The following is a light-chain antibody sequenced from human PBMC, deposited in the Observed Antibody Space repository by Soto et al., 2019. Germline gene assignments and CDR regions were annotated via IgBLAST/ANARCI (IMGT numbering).Light chain of an antibody. CDR3: HQSYSSPFT. Sequence: DIQMTQSPSSLSASVGDRVTITCRASQSISSYLNWYQQKPGKAPNLLIYAASSLQSGVPSKFSGSGSGTDFTLTISSLQPEDFAPYYCHQSYSSPFTFGPGTKVDIK. CDR2: AAS. J-gene: IGKJ3*01. V-gene: IGKV1-39*01. CDR1: QSISSY.